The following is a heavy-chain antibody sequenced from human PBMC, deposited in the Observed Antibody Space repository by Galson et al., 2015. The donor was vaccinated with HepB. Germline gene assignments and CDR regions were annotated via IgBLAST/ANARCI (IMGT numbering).Heavy chain of an antibody. CDR2: ISSSGGST. Sequence: SLRLSCAASGFPFSSYAMSWVRQAPGKGLEWVSTISSSGGSTYYADSVKGRFTTSRDNSKNTLYLQMNSLRAEDTAVYYCAKGDYGAFDIWGQGTMVTVSS. V-gene: IGHV3-23*01. CDR3: AKGDYGAFDI. D-gene: IGHD4-17*01. J-gene: IGHJ3*02. CDR1: GFPFSSYA.